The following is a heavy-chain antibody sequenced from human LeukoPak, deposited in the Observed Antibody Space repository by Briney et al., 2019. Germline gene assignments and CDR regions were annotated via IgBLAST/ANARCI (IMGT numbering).Heavy chain of an antibody. CDR3: ARANYDGSDY. J-gene: IGHJ4*02. V-gene: IGHV4-4*07. CDR1: GGSISSYS. CDR2: IYTSGTT. Sequence: SETLSLTCTVSGGSISSYSWSWIRQPAGKGLEWIGRIYTSGTTNYNPSLKSRITMSVDTSKNQFSLKMRSVTAADTAVYYCARANYDGSDYWGQGTLVTVSS. D-gene: IGHD3-22*01.